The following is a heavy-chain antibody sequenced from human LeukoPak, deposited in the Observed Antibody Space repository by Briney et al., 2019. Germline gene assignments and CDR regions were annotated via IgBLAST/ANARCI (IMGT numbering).Heavy chain of an antibody. CDR2: IRYDGSNK. V-gene: IGHV3-30*02. D-gene: IGHD1-14*01. CDR3: AKGPTQVYSDNWFDP. CDR1: GFTFSSYG. Sequence: GGSLRLSCAASGFTFSSYGMHWVRQAPGKGLEWVAFIRYDGSNKYYADSVKGRFTISRDNAKNSLYLQMNSLRAEDMALYYCAKGPTQVYSDNWFDPWGQGTLVTVSS. J-gene: IGHJ5*02.